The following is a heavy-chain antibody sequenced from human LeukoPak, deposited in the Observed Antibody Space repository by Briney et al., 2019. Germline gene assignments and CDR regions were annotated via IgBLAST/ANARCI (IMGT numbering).Heavy chain of an antibody. CDR1: GGTFSSYA. CDR3: ARQTLSSGWYLDY. Sequence: EASVKVSCKASGGTFSSYAISWVRQAPGQGLEWMGGIIPIFGTANYAQKFQGRVTITADKSTSTAYMELSSLRSEDTAVYYCARQTLSSGWYLDYWGQGTLVTVSS. D-gene: IGHD6-19*01. V-gene: IGHV1-69*06. J-gene: IGHJ4*02. CDR2: IIPIFGTA.